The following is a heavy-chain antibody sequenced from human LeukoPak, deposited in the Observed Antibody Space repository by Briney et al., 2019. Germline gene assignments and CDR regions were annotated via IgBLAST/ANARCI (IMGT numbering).Heavy chain of an antibody. D-gene: IGHD4-23*01. CDR1: GFTVSRNY. J-gene: IGHJ4*02. V-gene: IGHV3-53*01. Sequence: PGGSLRLSCAASGFTVSRNYYMNWVRQAPGKGLEWVSVIYSAGTTYYADSVKGRFTISRANSKNTVYLQMNSLRAEDTAVYYCARGDDYGGAWYYFDCWGQGTLVTVSS. CDR2: IYSAGTT. CDR3: ARGDDYGGAWYYFDC.